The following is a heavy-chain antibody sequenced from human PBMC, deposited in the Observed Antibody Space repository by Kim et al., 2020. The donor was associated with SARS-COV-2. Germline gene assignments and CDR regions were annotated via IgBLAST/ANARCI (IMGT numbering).Heavy chain of an antibody. Sequence: YADSVQGRFPISRDNSKNALNMEMNSLRVEDTALYYCAKVTAITAPFYDYWGQGTPVTVSS. D-gene: IGHD2-21*02. V-gene: IGHV3-23*01. J-gene: IGHJ4*02. CDR3: AKVTAITAPFYDY.